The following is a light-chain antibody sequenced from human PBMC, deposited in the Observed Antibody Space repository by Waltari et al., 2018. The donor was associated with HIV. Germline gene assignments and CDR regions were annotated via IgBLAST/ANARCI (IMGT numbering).Light chain of an antibody. J-gene: IGKJ4*01. V-gene: IGKV1-17*02. Sequence: DIQMTQSPSSLSASIGDRVTISCRASQDIKNELGWYQQRQGKAPKRLIYTASILQSGVPSRFSGRGSGTEFTLTISNLQSEDLATYFCLQHNSLPLTFGGGTKVEI. CDR2: TAS. CDR1: QDIKNE. CDR3: LQHNSLPLT.